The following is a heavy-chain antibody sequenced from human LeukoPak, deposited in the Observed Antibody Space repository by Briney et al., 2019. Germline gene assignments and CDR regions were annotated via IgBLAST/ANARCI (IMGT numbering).Heavy chain of an antibody. V-gene: IGHV1-69*01. D-gene: IGHD6-13*01. CDR2: IIPIFGTS. Sequence: SVKVSFKSSGGTFSSYAISWVRQAPGQGLEWMGVIIPIFGTSNYAQKFQGRVTITADGSTSKAYMELSSLRSEDTAVYYCASGGATYSSSWNENYYYYYGMDVWGKGTTVTVSS. CDR3: ASGGATYSSSWNENYYYYYGMDV. CDR1: GGTFSSYA. J-gene: IGHJ6*04.